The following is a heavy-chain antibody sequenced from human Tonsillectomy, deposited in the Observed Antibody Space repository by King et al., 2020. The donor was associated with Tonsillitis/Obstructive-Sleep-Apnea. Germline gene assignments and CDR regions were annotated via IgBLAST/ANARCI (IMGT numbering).Heavy chain of an antibody. CDR3: ARGPYCSSTSCSGGWFDP. CDR2: IIHSGST. J-gene: IGHJ5*02. D-gene: IGHD2-2*01. Sequence: VQLQQWGAGLLKPSETLSLTCAVYGGSFSGYYWSWIRQPPGKGLEWIGEIIHSGSTNYNPSLKSRVTIPVDPSKNQFSLKLSTVTAADTAVYYCARGPYCSSTSCSGGWFDPWGQGTLVTVSS. V-gene: IGHV4-34*01. CDR1: GGSFSGYY.